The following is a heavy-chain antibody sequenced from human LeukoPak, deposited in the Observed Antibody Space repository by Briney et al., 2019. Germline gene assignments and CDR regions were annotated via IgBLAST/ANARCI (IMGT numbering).Heavy chain of an antibody. D-gene: IGHD6-13*01. V-gene: IGHV1-69*13. CDR1: GATFSSYA. CDR3: ARGDIAAAGTAY. CDR2: IIPIFGTA. J-gene: IGHJ4*02. Sequence: SVKVSCKASGATFSSYAISWVRQAPGQGLEWMGGIIPIFGTANYAQKFQGRVTITADESTSTAYMELSRLRSDDTAVYYCARGDIAAAGTAYWGQGTLVTVSS.